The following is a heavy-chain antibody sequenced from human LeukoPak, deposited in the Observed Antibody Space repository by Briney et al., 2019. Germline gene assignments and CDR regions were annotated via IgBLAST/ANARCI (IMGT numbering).Heavy chain of an antibody. CDR1: GGSISNYF. Sequence: PSETLSLTCAVSGGSISNYFWIWIRQPAGKGLEWLGRISTSGNTNYNPSLKSRVTMSVDTSKNQISLHLRSVTAADTAMYYCARTEVKYYYYGMDVWGQGTTVTVSS. J-gene: IGHJ6*02. CDR2: ISTSGNT. CDR3: ARTEVKYYYYGMDV. V-gene: IGHV4-4*07.